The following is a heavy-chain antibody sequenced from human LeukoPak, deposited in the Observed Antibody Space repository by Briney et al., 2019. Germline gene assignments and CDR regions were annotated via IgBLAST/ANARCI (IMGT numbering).Heavy chain of an antibody. Sequence: SVKVSCKASGGTFSSYAISWVRQAPGQGLEWMGGIIPIFGTANYAQKFQGRVTITADESTGTAYMELSSLRSEDTAVYYCARARDGGYCSSTSCGRFDPWGQGTLVTVSS. CDR3: ARARDGGYCSSTSCGRFDP. J-gene: IGHJ5*02. D-gene: IGHD2-2*01. CDR1: GGTFSSYA. V-gene: IGHV1-69*13. CDR2: IIPIFGTA.